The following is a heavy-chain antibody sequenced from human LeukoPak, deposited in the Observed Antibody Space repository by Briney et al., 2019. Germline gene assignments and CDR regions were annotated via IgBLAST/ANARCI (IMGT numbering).Heavy chain of an antibody. D-gene: IGHD3-22*01. CDR1: GYSISSGFH. CDR2: IHHSGKT. J-gene: IGHJ4*02. V-gene: IGHV4-38-2*02. CDR3: ARVNGTPTYYYDSSGSYYFDY. Sequence: SETLSLTCSVSGYSISSGFHWAWIRQPPGKGLEWIGSIHHSGKTYYNPFLMSRVTFSVDTSKNQFSLKLSSVTAADTAVYYCARVNGTPTYYYDSSGSYYFDYWGQGTLVTVSS.